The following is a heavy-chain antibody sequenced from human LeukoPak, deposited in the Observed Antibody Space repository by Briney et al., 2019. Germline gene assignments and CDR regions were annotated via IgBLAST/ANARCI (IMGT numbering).Heavy chain of an antibody. J-gene: IGHJ3*02. Sequence: PSGTLSLTCAVSGGSISSSNWWSWVRQPPGKGLEWIGEIYHSGSTNYNPSLKSRVTISVDKSKNQFSLKLSSVTAADTAVYYCAQNSFAVDGYAFDIWGQGTMVTVSS. CDR2: IYHSGST. V-gene: IGHV4-4*02. CDR1: GGSISSSNW. CDR3: AQNSFAVDGYAFDI. D-gene: IGHD6-19*01.